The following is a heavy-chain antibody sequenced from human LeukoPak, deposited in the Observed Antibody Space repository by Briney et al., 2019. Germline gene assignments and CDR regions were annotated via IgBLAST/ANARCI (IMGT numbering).Heavy chain of an antibody. D-gene: IGHD5-12*01. V-gene: IGHV3-7*01. CDR1: GVTFSSYW. CDR2: IKQDGSEK. CDR3: ARALPYSGYDPYF. J-gene: IGHJ4*02. Sequence: GGSLKLSCAASGVTFSSYWMSWVRQAPGKGLEWVANIKQDGSEKYYVESMKGRFTISRDNAKNSLYLQMNRLRAADTAVCFCARALPYSGYDPYFWVQGTLVTVSS.